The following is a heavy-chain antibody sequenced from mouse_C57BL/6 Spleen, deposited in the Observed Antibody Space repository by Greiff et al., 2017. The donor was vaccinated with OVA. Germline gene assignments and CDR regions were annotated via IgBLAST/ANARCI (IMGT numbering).Heavy chain of an antibody. V-gene: IGHV5-17*01. Sequence: EVKLVESGGGLVKPGGSLKLSCAASGFTFSDYGMHWVRQAPEKGLEWVAYISSGSSTIYYADTVKGRFTISRDNAKNTLFLQMTSLRSDDTAMYYCARGDGYDYYAMDYWGQGTSVTVSS. D-gene: IGHD2-3*01. CDR1: GFTFSDYG. CDR3: ARGDGYDYYAMDY. J-gene: IGHJ4*01. CDR2: ISSGSSTI.